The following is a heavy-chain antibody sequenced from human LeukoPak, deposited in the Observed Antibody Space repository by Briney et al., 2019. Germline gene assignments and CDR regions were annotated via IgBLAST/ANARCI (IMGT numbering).Heavy chain of an antibody. D-gene: IGHD5-12*01. CDR1: GGSFSDSY. V-gene: IGHV4-34*01. Sequence: SETLSLTCAVYGGSFSDSYWTWIRQPPGKGLEWIGEINHSGSTNYNPSLKSRVTISVDTSKNQFSLKLSSVTAADTAAYYCARGPRGYSGYGLLRFDYWGQGTLVSVSS. CDR2: INHSGST. CDR3: ARGPRGYSGYGLLRFDY. J-gene: IGHJ4*02.